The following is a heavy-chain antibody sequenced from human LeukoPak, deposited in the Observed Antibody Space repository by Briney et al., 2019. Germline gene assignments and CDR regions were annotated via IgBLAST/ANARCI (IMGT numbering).Heavy chain of an antibody. Sequence: GGSLRLSCAASGFSFRNYSMNWVRQVPGKGLEWLSYISNSSSTIYYADSVKGRFTISRDNSKNTLSLQMISLRAEDTALYYCAKGLKTAVGPYMGYHYYMDVWGKGTTVTVSS. CDR2: ISNSSSTI. CDR1: GFSFRNYS. V-gene: IGHV3-48*01. D-gene: IGHD5-18*01. J-gene: IGHJ6*03. CDR3: AKGLKTAVGPYMGYHYYMDV.